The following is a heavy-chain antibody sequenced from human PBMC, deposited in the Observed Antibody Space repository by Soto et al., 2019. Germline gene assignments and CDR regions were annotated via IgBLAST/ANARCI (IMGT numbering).Heavy chain of an antibody. Sequence: GGPLRLSYAGSGCTFSSVAMTWIRQAPGKGLEWVSSISGSGDSTYYADSVKGRITISRQNTNNTLYLQMNSLRAEDTAVDYWGKADLNSEYWGQGTLVTV. J-gene: IGHJ1*01. D-gene: IGHD1-7*01. CDR1: GCTFSSVA. V-gene: IGHV3-23*01. CDR2: ISGSGDST. CDR3: GKADLNSEY.